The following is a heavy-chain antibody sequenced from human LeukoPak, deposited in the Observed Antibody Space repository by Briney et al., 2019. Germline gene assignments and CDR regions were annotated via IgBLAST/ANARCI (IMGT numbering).Heavy chain of an antibody. CDR3: ARGGDHPTFLFQYMDV. Sequence: PGGSLRLSCAASGFTFDDYAMHWVRQAPGKGLEWVSGISWNSGSIGYADSVKGRFTISRDNAKNSLFLQMNSLRAEDTAVYYCARGGDHPTFLFQYMDVWGKGTTVTVSS. J-gene: IGHJ6*03. CDR2: ISWNSGSI. D-gene: IGHD3-16*01. CDR1: GFTFDDYA. V-gene: IGHV3-9*01.